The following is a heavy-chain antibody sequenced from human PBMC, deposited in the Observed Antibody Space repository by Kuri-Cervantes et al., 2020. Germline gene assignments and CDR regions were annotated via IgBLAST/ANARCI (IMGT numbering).Heavy chain of an antibody. V-gene: IGHV4-59*01. D-gene: IGHD6-13*01. CDR2: IYYSGST. Sequence: GSLRLSCTVSGASISNYFWTRIRQPPGKGLEWIGYIYYSGSTNYNPSLKSRVTISVDTSKNQLSLKLSSVTAADTAVYYCARGGAQQLEYWGQGTLVTVSS. J-gene: IGHJ4*02. CDR3: ARGGAQQLEY. CDR1: GASISNYF.